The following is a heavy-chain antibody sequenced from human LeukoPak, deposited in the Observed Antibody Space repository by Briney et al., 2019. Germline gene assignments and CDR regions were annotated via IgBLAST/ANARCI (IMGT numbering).Heavy chain of an antibody. V-gene: IGHV1-69*01. CDR1: GGTFSSYA. Sequence: ASVKVSCKASGGTFSSYAISWVRQAPGQGLEWMGGIIPIFGTANYAQKFQGRVTITADESTSTAYMELSSLRSEDTAVYYCARGKREAAAGTRFDYWGHGTLVTVSS. D-gene: IGHD6-13*01. J-gene: IGHJ4*01. CDR2: IIPIFGTA. CDR3: ARGKREAAAGTRFDY.